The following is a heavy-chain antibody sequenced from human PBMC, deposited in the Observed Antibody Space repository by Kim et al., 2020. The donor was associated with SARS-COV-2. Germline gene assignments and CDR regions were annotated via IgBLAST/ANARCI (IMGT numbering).Heavy chain of an antibody. D-gene: IGHD6-19*01. V-gene: IGHV4-4*02. CDR1: GGSISSSKW. CDR2: IAPGGSP. CDR3: ARDISSGWPRGWYDP. J-gene: IGHJ5*02. Sequence: SETLSLTCAVSGGSISSSKWWSWVRQPPGKRLEWIGEIAPGGSPNYNPSLKSRVIISDDKSKNQLSLKVNSVTAADTAVYYCARDISSGWPRGWYDPWGQGIPVTVSS.